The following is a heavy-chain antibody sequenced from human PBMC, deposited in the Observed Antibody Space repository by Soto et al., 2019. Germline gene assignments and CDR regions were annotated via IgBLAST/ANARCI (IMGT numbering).Heavy chain of an antibody. V-gene: IGHV3-15*07. CDR1: GFTFSNAW. J-gene: IGHJ3*02. Sequence: GGSLRLSCAASGFTFSNAWMNWVRQAPGKGLEWVGRIKSKTDGGTTDCAAPVKGRFTISRDDSKNTLYLQMNSLKTEDTAVYYCTTYIWAGGAFDIWGQGTMVTVSS. CDR3: TTYIWAGGAFDI. CDR2: IKSKTDGGTT. D-gene: IGHD2-21*01.